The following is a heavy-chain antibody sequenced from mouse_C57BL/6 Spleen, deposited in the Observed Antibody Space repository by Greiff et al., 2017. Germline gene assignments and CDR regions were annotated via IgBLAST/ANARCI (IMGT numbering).Heavy chain of an antibody. CDR3: ARDRELGRSYFDV. V-gene: IGHV3-6*01. J-gene: IGHJ1*03. CDR1: GYSITSGYY. D-gene: IGHD4-1*01. CDR2: ISYDGSN. Sequence: EVKLMESGPGLVKPSQSLSLTCSVTGYSITSGYYWNWIRQFPGNKLEWMGYISYDGSNNYNPSLKNRISITRDTSKNQFFLKLNSVTTEDTATYYCARDRELGRSYFDVWGTGTTVTVSS.